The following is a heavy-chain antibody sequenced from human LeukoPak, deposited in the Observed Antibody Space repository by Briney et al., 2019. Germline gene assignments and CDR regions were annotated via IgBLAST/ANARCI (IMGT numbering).Heavy chain of an antibody. Sequence: TGGSLRLSCAASGFTFSSYSMNWVRQAPGKGLEWVSSISSSSSYIYYADSVKGRFTISRDNAKNSLYLQMNSLRAEDTAVYYCAGSTVTTGPVDYWGQGTLVTVSS. V-gene: IGHV3-21*01. CDR3: AGSTVTTGPVDY. J-gene: IGHJ4*02. D-gene: IGHD4-17*01. CDR1: GFTFSSYS. CDR2: ISSSSSYI.